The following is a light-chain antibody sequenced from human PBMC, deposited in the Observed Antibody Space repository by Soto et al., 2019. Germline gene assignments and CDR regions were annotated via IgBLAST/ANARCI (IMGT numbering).Light chain of an antibody. J-gene: IGKJ1*01. CDR3: QQSYTTPRT. CDR1: QSIRNY. CDR2: ATT. Sequence: DIQMTQSPSSLSASVGDRVTITCRASQSIRNYLNWYQQKPGKAPNLLIYATTSLQSGVPSRFSGSGSGTDFTLTISSLQPEDFATYYCQQSYTTPRTFGQGTKVDIK. V-gene: IGKV1-39*01.